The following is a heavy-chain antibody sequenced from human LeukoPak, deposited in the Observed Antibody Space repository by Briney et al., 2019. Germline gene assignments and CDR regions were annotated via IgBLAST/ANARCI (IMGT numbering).Heavy chain of an antibody. Sequence: GGSLRLSCAASGFTFSSYAMSWVRQAPGKGLEWVSAISGSGGSTYYADSVKGRFTISRDNAKNTLYLQMNSLRDEDTAVFYCARSRYDYIWGIDYWGQGTLVTISS. V-gene: IGHV3-23*01. CDR2: ISGSGGST. CDR3: ARSRYDYIWGIDY. D-gene: IGHD3-16*01. J-gene: IGHJ4*02. CDR1: GFTFSSYA.